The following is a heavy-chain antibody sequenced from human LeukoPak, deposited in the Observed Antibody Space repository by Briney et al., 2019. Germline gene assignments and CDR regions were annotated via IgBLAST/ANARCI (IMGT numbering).Heavy chain of an antibody. CDR3: ARLPYDSSGYHFDY. Sequence: GGSLRLSCAASGFTFSSYEMNWVRQAPGKGLEWVSYISSSGSTIYYADSVKGRFTISRDNAKNSLYLQMNSLRAEDTAVYYCARLPYDSSGYHFDYWGQGTLVTVSS. CDR1: GFTFSSYE. CDR2: ISSSGSTI. V-gene: IGHV3-48*03. D-gene: IGHD3-22*01. J-gene: IGHJ4*02.